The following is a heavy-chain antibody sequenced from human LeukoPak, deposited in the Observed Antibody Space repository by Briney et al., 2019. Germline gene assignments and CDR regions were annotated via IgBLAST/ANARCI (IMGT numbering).Heavy chain of an antibody. J-gene: IGHJ6*03. CDR3: ARECGGACYPPAYYYYMDV. V-gene: IGHV4-59*01. CDR2: VCDTGST. CDR1: GGSMSGYC. Sequence: SETLSLTCTVSGGSMSGYCWSWIRQPPGTRLEWIGYVCDTGSTNYNLSLKSRVTLSVDTSNNQFSLKLSSVTAADTALYYCARECGGACYPPAYYYYMDVWGKGTTVTVSS. D-gene: IGHD2-21*02.